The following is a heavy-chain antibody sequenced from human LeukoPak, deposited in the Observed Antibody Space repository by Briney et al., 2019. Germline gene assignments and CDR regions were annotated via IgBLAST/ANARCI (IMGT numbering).Heavy chain of an antibody. D-gene: IGHD3-16*01. CDR1: GFTFSTYW. J-gene: IGHJ4*02. Sequence: PGGSLRLSCAASGFTFSTYWMHWVRQAPGKGLVWVSRINSDGSDASYADSVKGRFTISGDNAMNTLYLQMNSLRAEDTAVYYCAREFYLHSDNYDSGNWGQGTLVTVSS. V-gene: IGHV3-74*01. CDR3: AREFYLHSDNYDSGN. CDR2: INSDGSDA.